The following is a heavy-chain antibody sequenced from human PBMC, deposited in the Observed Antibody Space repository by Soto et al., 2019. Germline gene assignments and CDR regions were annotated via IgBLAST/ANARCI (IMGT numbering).Heavy chain of an antibody. CDR2: IYYSGST. CDR3: AREGLSSADFDY. J-gene: IGHJ4*02. D-gene: IGHD6-19*01. V-gene: IGHV4-31*03. CDR1: GGSISSGGYY. Sequence: QVQLQESGPGLVKPSQTLSLTCTVSGGSISSGGYYWSWIRQHPGKGLEWIGYIYYSGSTNYNPSLKSRVTMSVDTSKNQFSLKLSSVTAADTAVYYCAREGLSSADFDYWGQGTLVTVSS.